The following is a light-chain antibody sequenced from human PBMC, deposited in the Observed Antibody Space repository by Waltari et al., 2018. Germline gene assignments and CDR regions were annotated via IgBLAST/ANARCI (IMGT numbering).Light chain of an antibody. CDR3: QSYDTRLSASVI. V-gene: IGLV1-40*01. Sequence: QQLPQPAPKLHIYASTNRPSGISDRFSGSKSGTSASLVITGLQIEDEAVYYCQSYDTRLSASVIFGGGTELTVL. CDR2: AST. J-gene: IGLJ2*01.